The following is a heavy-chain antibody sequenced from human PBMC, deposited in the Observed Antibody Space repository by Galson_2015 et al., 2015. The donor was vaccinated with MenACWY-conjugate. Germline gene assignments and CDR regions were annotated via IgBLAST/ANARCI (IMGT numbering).Heavy chain of an antibody. V-gene: IGHV3-23*01. CDR1: GFPFSNHG. CDR2: VTGSGDTT. Sequence: LRLSCAASGFPFSNHGVSWVRQAPGKGREWVSAVTGSGDTTYYADSVKGRFTISRDNSKNTLFLHMNSLRAEDTAVYYCAKMQGYFDYWGQGTLVTISS. J-gene: IGHJ4*02. CDR3: AKMQGYFDY.